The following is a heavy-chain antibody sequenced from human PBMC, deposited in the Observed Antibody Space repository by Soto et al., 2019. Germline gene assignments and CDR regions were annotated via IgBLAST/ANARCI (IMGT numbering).Heavy chain of an antibody. D-gene: IGHD4-17*01. J-gene: IGHJ4*02. Sequence: QVHLVESGGGVVQRGSSLTMSCVGSGFAFSTYVMHWVREATTKGLEWVALISYDGTDKYYADSVNGRFSISRDNSKQTLSLQSDSLRPEDTAVYYCEKYFGAWSYSWGQGSLVNFSS. CDR1: GFAFSTYV. V-gene: IGHV3-30*18. CDR3: EKYFGAWSYS. CDR2: ISYDGTDK.